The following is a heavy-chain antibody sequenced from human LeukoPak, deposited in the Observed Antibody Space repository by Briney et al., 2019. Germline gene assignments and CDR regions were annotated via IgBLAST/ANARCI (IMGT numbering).Heavy chain of an antibody. D-gene: IGHD6-13*01. J-gene: IGHJ6*02. V-gene: IGHV4-39*01. CDR2: IYYSGST. Sequence: SETLSLTCTVSGGSISSSSYYWGWIRQPPGKGLEWFGSIYYSGSTYYNPSLKSRVTISVDTSKNQFSLKLSSVTAADTAVYYCARRVAAAGYGMDVWGQGTTVTVSS. CDR1: GGSISSSSYY. CDR3: ARRVAAAGYGMDV.